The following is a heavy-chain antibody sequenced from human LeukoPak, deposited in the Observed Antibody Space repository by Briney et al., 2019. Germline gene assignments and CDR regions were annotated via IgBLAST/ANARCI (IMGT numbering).Heavy chain of an antibody. CDR2: IYYSGSST. V-gene: IGHV4-39*07. CDR3: ARHGRITTFLFYFDY. Sequence: SETLSLTCSVSGGSISSSSYYWGWIRQPPGKGLEWIGSIYYSGSSTYYNPSLKSRVTMSVDTSKNQFSLKLSSVTAADTAVYYCARHGRITTFLFYFDYWGQGTLVTVSS. J-gene: IGHJ4*02. CDR1: GGSISSSSYY. D-gene: IGHD3-9*01.